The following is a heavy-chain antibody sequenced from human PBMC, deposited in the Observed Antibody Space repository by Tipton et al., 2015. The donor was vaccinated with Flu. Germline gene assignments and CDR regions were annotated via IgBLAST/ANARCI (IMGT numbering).Heavy chain of an antibody. V-gene: IGHV4-59*01. CDR3: ARDRPNYYYYGMDV. Sequence: LRLSCTVSGGSISSYYWSWIRQPPGKGLEWIGYIYYSGSTNYNPSLKSRVTISVDTSKNQFSLRLSSVTAADTAVYYCARDRPNYYYYGMDVWGQGTTVTVSS. J-gene: IGHJ6*02. CDR2: IYYSGST. CDR1: GGSISSYY.